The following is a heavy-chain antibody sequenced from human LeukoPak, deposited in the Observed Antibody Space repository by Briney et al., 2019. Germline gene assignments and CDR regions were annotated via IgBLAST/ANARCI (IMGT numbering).Heavy chain of an antibody. CDR3: ARALVGVDAFDI. Sequence: SETLSLTCAVSGGSISSGGYSWSWIRQPPGKGLEWIGYIYHSGSTYYNPSLKSRVTISVDRSKNQFSLKLSSVTAADTAVYHCARALVGVDAFDIWGQGTMVTVSS. CDR2: IYHSGST. CDR1: GGSISSGGYS. D-gene: IGHD1-26*01. J-gene: IGHJ3*02. V-gene: IGHV4-30-2*01.